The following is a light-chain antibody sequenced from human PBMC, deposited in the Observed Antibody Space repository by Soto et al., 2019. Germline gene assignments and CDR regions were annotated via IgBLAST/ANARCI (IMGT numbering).Light chain of an antibody. V-gene: IGLV3-21*04. CDR3: HVWDINSDHAV. J-gene: IGLJ3*02. CDR1: NIGSKS. CDR2: YDS. Sequence: SYELTQPPSVSVAPGKTARITCGGNNIGSKSVHWYQQKPGQAPVVVIYYDSDRPSGIPERFSGSNSGNTATLIISRVEAGDEADYYCHVWDINSDHAVFGGGTKLTVL.